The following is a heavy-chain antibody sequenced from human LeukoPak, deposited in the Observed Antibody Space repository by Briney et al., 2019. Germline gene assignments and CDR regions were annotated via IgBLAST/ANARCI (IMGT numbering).Heavy chain of an antibody. V-gene: IGHV5-51*01. D-gene: IGHD6-13*01. CDR3: ARQWRSYSSSWYAGIDY. Sequence: GESLKISCKGSGYSFTSYCVGWVRQMPGKGLEWMGIIYPGDSDTRYSPSFQGQVTISADKSISTAYLQWSSLKASDTAVYYCARQWRSYSSSWYAGIDYWGQGTLVTVSS. J-gene: IGHJ4*02. CDR1: GYSFTSYC. CDR2: IYPGDSDT.